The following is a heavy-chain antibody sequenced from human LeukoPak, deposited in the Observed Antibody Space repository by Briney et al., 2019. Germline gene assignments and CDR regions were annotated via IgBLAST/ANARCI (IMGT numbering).Heavy chain of an antibody. CDR2: INPNSGGT. CDR3: ARVVRGAAAGNNWFDP. J-gene: IGHJ5*02. CDR1: GYTCTSYY. D-gene: IGHD6-13*01. Sequence: ASVKVSFKASGYTCTSYYMHWVRLPPGQGLELMGWINPNSGGTNYAQKFQGRVTMTRGTSISIAYMELSRLRSDDTAVYYCARVVRGAAAGNNWFDPWGQGTLVTVSS. V-gene: IGHV1-2*02.